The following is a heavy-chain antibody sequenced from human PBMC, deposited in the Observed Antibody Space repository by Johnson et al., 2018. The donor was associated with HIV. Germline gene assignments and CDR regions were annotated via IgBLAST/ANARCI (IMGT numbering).Heavy chain of an antibody. CDR1: GFTFSSYG. J-gene: IGHJ3*02. CDR2: IRYDGSNK. Sequence: QEQLVESGGGVVQPGGSLRLSCAASGFTFSSYGMHWVRQAPGKGLEWVAFIRYDGSNKYYADSVKGRFTISRDNSKNTLHLQMNSLRAEDTALYYCARDGPYSGYDENAFDIWGQGTKVTVSS. D-gene: IGHD5-12*01. CDR3: ARDGPYSGYDENAFDI. V-gene: IGHV3-30*02.